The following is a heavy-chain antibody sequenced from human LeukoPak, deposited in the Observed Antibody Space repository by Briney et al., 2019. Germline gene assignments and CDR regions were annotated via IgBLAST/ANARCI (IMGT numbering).Heavy chain of an antibody. V-gene: IGHV4-59*01. CDR3: ARDPITMVRGVTYNSYGMDV. CDR1: GGSISSYY. D-gene: IGHD3-10*01. J-gene: IGHJ6*02. Sequence: SETLSLTCTVSGGSISSYYWSWIRQPPGKGLEWIGYIYYSGSTNYNPSLKSRVTISVDTSKNQFSLKLSPVTASDTGLYYCARDPITMVRGVTYNSYGMDVWGQGTTVTVSS. CDR2: IYYSGST.